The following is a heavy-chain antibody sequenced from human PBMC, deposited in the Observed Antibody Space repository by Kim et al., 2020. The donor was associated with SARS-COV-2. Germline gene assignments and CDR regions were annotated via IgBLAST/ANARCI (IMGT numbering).Heavy chain of an antibody. J-gene: IGHJ4*02. CDR3: ARVWSSYCGGDCYSV. D-gene: IGHD2-21*02. Sequence: DSVKRRFNISRDDAKNSLWLQMNSLIAEDTAVYYCARVWSSYCGGDCYSVWGQGALVTVSS. V-gene: IGHV3-21*01.